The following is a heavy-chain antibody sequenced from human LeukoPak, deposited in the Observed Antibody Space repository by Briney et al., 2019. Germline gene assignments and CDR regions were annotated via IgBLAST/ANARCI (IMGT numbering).Heavy chain of an antibody. CDR1: GFTFDDYA. D-gene: IGHD6-13*01. V-gene: IGHV3-9*01. CDR2: ISWNSGSI. J-gene: IGHJ4*02. CDR3: AKSSARIAAAGTYDY. Sequence: PGRSLRLSCAASGFTFDDYAMHWVRQAPGKGLEWVSGISWNSGSIGYADSVKGRFTISRDNAKNSLYLQMNSLRAEDTALYYCAKSSARIAAAGTYDYWGQGTLVTVSS.